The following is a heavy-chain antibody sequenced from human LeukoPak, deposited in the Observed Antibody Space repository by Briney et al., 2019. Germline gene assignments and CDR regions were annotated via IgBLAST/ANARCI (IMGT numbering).Heavy chain of an antibody. D-gene: IGHD3-10*01. CDR1: GGSFSGYY. CDR2: INHSEST. J-gene: IGHJ5*02. CDR3: ARGSRLVRGVHNWFDP. Sequence: PSETLSLTCAVYGGSFSGYYWSWIRQPPGKGLEWIGEINHSESTNYNPSLKSRVTISVDTSKNQFSLKLSSVTAADTAVYYCARGSRLVRGVHNWFDPWGQGTLVTVSS. V-gene: IGHV4-34*01.